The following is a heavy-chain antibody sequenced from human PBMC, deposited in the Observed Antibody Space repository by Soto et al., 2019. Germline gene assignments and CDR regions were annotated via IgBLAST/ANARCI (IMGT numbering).Heavy chain of an antibody. CDR3: GRLPFYCYAMDV. J-gene: IGHJ6*02. CDR2: IYESGST. Sequence: QVQLQESGPGLVEPSETLSLTCAVSGDSISSSNWWGWVRQSPGKGLEWIGDIYESGSTNYNPSLKRLXTIXVXKSKNEISLRLTSVTAADPAVYYGGRLPFYCYAMDVWGHGTSVTVSS. CDR1: GDSISSSNW. V-gene: IGHV4-4*02.